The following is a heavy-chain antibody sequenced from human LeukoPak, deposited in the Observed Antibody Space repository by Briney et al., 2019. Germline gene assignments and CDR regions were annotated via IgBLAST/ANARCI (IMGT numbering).Heavy chain of an antibody. D-gene: IGHD6-19*01. CDR3: ARGQRIAVAGTAWFDP. Sequence: GGSLRVSCAAFGFIFSSYIINWVGQAPGKGLELVSYISSSGYTIYYADFVKGRFTISRDNAKNSLYLQMNSLRAEDTAVYYCARGQRIAVAGTAWFDPWGQGTLVTVSS. J-gene: IGHJ5*02. V-gene: IGHV3-48*04. CDR1: GFIFSSYI. CDR2: ISSSGYTI.